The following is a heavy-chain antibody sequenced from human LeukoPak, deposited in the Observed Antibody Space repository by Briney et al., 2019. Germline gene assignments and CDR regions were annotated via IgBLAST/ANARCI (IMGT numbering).Heavy chain of an antibody. J-gene: IGHJ4*02. D-gene: IGHD3-10*01. Sequence: PGGSLRLSCAASGFTFSSYAMSWVRQAPGKGLEWVSAISGSGGSTYYADSVKGRFTISRDNSKNTLYLQMNSLRAEDTAVYYCAKGRDYYGSGSYYNVFDYWGQGTLVTVSS. CDR2: ISGSGGST. CDR1: GFTFSSYA. CDR3: AKGRDYYGSGSYYNVFDY. V-gene: IGHV3-23*01.